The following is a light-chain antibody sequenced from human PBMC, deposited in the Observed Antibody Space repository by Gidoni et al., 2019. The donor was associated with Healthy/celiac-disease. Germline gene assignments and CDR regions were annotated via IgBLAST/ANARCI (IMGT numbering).Light chain of an antibody. CDR1: SSDVGGYNY. Sequence: QSALTQPASVTGSPGQSITISCTGTSSDVGGYNYVSWYQQQPGKAPKLMIYDVSNRPSGVSNRFSGSKSGNTASLTISGLQAEDEADYYCNSYTSSSTRVFGTGTKVTVL. V-gene: IGLV2-14*03. CDR2: DVS. CDR3: NSYTSSSTRV. J-gene: IGLJ1*01.